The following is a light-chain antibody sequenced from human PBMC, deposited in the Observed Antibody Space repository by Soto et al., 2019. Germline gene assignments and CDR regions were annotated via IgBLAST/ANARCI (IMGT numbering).Light chain of an antibody. CDR2: SAS. Sequence: DLQMTQSPSSLSASVGDRVTITCRASQNISNYLNWYQQNLVTAPKLLIYSASSLQSGVPSRFSGSGSGTDFTLTISSLQPEDFATYSCQQSFSTPWTFGQGTKVEMK. CDR1: QNISNY. J-gene: IGKJ1*01. CDR3: QQSFSTPWT. V-gene: IGKV1-39*01.